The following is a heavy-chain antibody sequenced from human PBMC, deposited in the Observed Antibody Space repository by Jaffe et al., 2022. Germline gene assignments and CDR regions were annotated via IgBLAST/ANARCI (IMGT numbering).Heavy chain of an antibody. CDR2: IYHSGST. CDR1: GYSISSGYY. V-gene: IGHV4-38-2*01. J-gene: IGHJ4*02. Sequence: QVQLQESGPGLVKPSETLSLTCAVSGYSISSGYYWGWIRQPPGKGLEWIGSIYHSGSTYYNPSLKSRVTISVDTSKNQFSLKLSSVTAADTAVYYCSRTTTALSGWPDCWGQGTLVTVSS. D-gene: IGHD6-19*01. CDR3: SRTTTALSGWPDC.